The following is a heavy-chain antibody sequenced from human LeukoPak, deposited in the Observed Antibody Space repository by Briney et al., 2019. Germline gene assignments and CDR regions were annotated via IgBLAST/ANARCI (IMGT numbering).Heavy chain of an antibody. CDR1: GFTFSSYA. J-gene: IGHJ4*02. Sequence: PGGSLRLSCAASGFTFSSYAMSWVRQAPGKGLEWVSTNADSMKGRFTISRDNSKNTLYLQMNSLRAEDTAVYFCAKDLYGDYVGDYWGQGTLVTVSS. D-gene: IGHD4-17*01. CDR3: AKDLYGDYVGDY. V-gene: IGHV3-23*01.